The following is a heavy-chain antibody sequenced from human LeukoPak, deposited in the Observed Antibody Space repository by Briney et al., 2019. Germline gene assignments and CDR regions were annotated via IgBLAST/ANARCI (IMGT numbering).Heavy chain of an antibody. CDR2: ISSTSSYI. Sequence: GGSLRLSCAASGFTFSCYSIHWVRQTPGKGLEWVSSISSTSSYIYYADSVKGRFTISRDNAKNTVYLQMKSLRAEDTAVYYCARDWAGSSYDYWSQGTLVTVSS. CDR1: GFTFSCYS. CDR3: ARDWAGSSYDY. V-gene: IGHV3-21*01. J-gene: IGHJ4*02. D-gene: IGHD3-10*01.